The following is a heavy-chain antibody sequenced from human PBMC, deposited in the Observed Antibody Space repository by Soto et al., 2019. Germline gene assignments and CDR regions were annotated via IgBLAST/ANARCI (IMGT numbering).Heavy chain of an antibody. CDR3: ARDYSYDISGYRGWWFDP. J-gene: IGHJ5*02. CDR2: IIPIFGTA. Sequence: AVKFSCQASGGTFSSYAISWVRQAPGQGLEWMGGIIPIFGTANYAQKFQGRFTITADESTSTAYMERSSLRSGDTAVYYSARDYSYDISGYRGWWFDPWGQGTLVTVSS. CDR1: GGTFSSYA. D-gene: IGHD3-22*01. V-gene: IGHV1-69*13.